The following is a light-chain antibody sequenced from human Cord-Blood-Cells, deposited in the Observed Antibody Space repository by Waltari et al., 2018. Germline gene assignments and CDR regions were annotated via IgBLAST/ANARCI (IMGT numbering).Light chain of an antibody. CDR2: AAS. Sequence: DIQMTQSPSSLSASVVDRVTITCLTSQSIRSYLNWYQQKPGKAPKLLIYAASSLQSGVPSRFSGSGSGTDFTLTISSLQPEDFATYYCQQSYSTPYTFGQGTKLEIK. CDR1: QSIRSY. V-gene: IGKV1-39*01. CDR3: QQSYSTPYT. J-gene: IGKJ2*01.